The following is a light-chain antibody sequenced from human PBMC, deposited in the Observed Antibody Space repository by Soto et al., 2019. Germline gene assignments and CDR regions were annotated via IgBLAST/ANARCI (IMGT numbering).Light chain of an antibody. V-gene: IGKV1-5*03. CDR2: KAS. J-gene: IGKJ2*01. CDR3: QQYDSIPYT. CDR1: QTINSW. Sequence: DIQMTQSPSTLSASVRDRVTITCRASQTINSWLAWYQQRPGKAPRLLIYKASTLESGVPSRFSGSGSGTEFTLTISTLQPDDFPNYYCQQYDSIPYTFGQGTKLDIK.